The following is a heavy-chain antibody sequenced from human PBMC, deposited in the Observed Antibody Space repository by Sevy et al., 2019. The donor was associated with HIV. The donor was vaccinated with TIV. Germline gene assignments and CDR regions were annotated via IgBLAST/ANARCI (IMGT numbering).Heavy chain of an antibody. CDR2: TSYDGRHK. CDR3: ARGENDDEFFEY. CDR1: GFFFSNFA. V-gene: IGHV3-30*04. Sequence: GGSLRLSCAVSGFFFSNFAMHWVRQAPGKGLEWVAVTSYDGRHKYYADSGKGRFTDTRDNSRNILSWEMNNLRRDDTAVYYCARGENDDEFFEYWGQGTLVTVSS. J-gene: IGHJ1*01. D-gene: IGHD1-26*01.